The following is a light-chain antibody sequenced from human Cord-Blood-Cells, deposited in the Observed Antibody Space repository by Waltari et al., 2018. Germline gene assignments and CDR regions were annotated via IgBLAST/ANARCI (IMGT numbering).Light chain of an antibody. V-gene: IGKV1-5*03. J-gene: IGKJ2*01. Sequence: DIQMTQSPSTLSASVGDRVTITCRASQSISSWLAWYQQKPGKAPKLLISKASSLESGVPSRFSGSGSGTEFTLTISSLQPDDFATYYCQQYNSYSFYTFGQGTKLEIK. CDR2: KAS. CDR1: QSISSW. CDR3: QQYNSYSFYT.